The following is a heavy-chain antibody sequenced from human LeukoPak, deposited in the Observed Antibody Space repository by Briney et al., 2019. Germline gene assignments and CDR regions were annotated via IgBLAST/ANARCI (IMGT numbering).Heavy chain of an antibody. J-gene: IGHJ4*02. CDR3: ASVKLGPEGFFDS. CDR1: GGSISSSNW. V-gene: IGHV4-4*02. D-gene: IGHD7-27*01. Sequence: SETLSLTCAVSGGSISSSNWWSWVRQPPGKGLEWIGEIYHSGSTNYNPSLKSRVTISVDKSKNQFSLRLSSVTAADTAVYYCASVKLGPEGFFDSWGQGTLVTVSS. CDR2: IYHSGST.